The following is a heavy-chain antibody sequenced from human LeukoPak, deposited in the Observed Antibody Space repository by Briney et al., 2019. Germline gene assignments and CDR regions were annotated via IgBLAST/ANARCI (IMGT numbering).Heavy chain of an antibody. V-gene: IGHV1-69*13. CDR1: GGTFSSYT. CDR3: ARILFSSSSFHAFDI. D-gene: IGHD6-13*01. J-gene: IGHJ3*02. Sequence: SVKVSCKASGGTFSSYTISWVRQAPGQGLEWMGGIIPIFGTANYAQKFQGRVTITADESTSTAYMELSSLRSEDTAVYYCARILFSSSSFHAFDIWGQGTMVTVSS. CDR2: IIPIFGTA.